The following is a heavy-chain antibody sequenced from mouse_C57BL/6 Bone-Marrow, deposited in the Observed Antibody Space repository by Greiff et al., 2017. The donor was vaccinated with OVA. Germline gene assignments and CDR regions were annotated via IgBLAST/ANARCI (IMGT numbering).Heavy chain of an antibody. CDR3: ARRDYYDCDGFAY. CDR2: IDPNSGGT. CDR1: GYTFTSYW. V-gene: IGHV1-72*01. D-gene: IGHD2-4*01. Sequence: QVQLQQPGAELVKPGASVKLSCKASGYTFTSYWMHWVKQRPGRGLEWIGRIDPNSGGTKYNEKFKSKATLTVAKTSSTAYMPLSSLTSEDSAVYYCARRDYYDCDGFAYWGQGTLVTVSA. J-gene: IGHJ3*01.